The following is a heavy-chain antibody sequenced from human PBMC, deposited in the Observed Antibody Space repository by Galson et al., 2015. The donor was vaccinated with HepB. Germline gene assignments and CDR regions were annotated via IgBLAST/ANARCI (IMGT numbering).Heavy chain of an antibody. V-gene: IGHV3-23*01. J-gene: IGHJ3*02. CDR1: GFTFSSYA. D-gene: IGHD3-3*01. Sequence: SLRLSCAASGFTFSSYAMSWVRQAPGKGLEWVSAISGSGGSTYYADSVKGRFTISRDNSKNTLYLQMNSLRAEDTAVYYCAKSRYYGPESTDAFDIWGQGTMVTVSS. CDR2: ISGSGGST. CDR3: AKSRYYGPESTDAFDI.